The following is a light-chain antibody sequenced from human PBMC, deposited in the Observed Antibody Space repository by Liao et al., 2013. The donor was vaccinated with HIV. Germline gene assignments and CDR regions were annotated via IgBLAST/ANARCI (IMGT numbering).Light chain of an antibody. CDR3: LAWDSSTVV. J-gene: IGLJ2*01. CDR1: DLGNKF. CDR2: QDI. Sequence: SYDLTQPPSLSVSPGHTVTITCSGDDLGNKFVCWFQQKPGQSPVMVIYQDIKRPSGIPERFSGSNSGNTATLTISGTQPMDEADYYCLAWDSSTVVFGGGTKLTVL. V-gene: IGLV3-1*01.